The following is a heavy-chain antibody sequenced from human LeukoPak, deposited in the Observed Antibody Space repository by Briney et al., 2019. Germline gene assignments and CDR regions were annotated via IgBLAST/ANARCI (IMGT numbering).Heavy chain of an antibody. J-gene: IGHJ4*02. Sequence: PGGSLRLSCAASGFTFSNYGMHWVRQAPGKGLEWVAVILSDGSKEFYKDSVKGRFTISRDNSKNTLYLQMNSLRAEDTAVYYCARDVRGYSGYDGDYWGQGTLVTVSS. V-gene: IGHV3-33*01. CDR2: ILSDGSKE. CDR1: GFTFSNYG. CDR3: ARDVRGYSGYDGDY. D-gene: IGHD5-12*01.